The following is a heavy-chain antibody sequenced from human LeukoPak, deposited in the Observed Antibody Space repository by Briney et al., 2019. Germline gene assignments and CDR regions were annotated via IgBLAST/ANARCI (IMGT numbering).Heavy chain of an antibody. CDR3: ARDAAVVVPAAPNWFDP. CDR2: IYHSGST. V-gene: IGHV4-38-2*02. D-gene: IGHD2-2*01. J-gene: IGHJ5*02. Sequence: SETLSLTCTVSGYSISSGYYWGWIRQPPGKGLEWIGGIYHSGSTYYNPSLKSRVTISVDTSKNQFSLKLSSVTAADTAVYYCARDAAVVVPAAPNWFDPWGQGTLVTVSS. CDR1: GYSISSGYY.